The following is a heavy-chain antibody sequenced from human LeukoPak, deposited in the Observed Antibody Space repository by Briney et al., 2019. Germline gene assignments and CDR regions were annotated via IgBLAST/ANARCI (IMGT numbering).Heavy chain of an antibody. CDR3: AKDIGSQRYYGMDV. CDR2: ITWNGDTI. CDR1: GFTFHDYG. Sequence: PGGSLRLSCSVSGFTFHDYGMHWVRQAPGKGLEWVSGITWNGDTIDYADSVRGRFTMSRDNAKNSVYLQMNSLRVEDTAFYYCAKDIGSQRYYGMDVWGQGTTVTVSS. V-gene: IGHV3-9*01. J-gene: IGHJ6*02.